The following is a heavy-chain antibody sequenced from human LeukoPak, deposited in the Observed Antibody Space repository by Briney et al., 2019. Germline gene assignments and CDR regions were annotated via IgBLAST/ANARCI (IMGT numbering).Heavy chain of an antibody. CDR3: ARNEVFHGMGV. D-gene: IGHD1-1*01. Sequence: PSQTLSLTCAVSGGSISSGGYSWSWIRQPPGKGLEWIGYIYHSGSTYYNPSLKSRVTISVDRSKNQFSLKLSSVTAADTAVYYCARNEVFHGMGVWGQGTTVTVSS. CDR1: GGSISSGGYS. CDR2: IYHSGST. V-gene: IGHV4-30-2*01. J-gene: IGHJ6*02.